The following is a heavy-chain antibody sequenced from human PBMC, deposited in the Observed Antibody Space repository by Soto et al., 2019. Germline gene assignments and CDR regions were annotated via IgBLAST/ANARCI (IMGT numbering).Heavy chain of an antibody. Sequence: ASVKVSCNASGGTFNTYTFSWVRQAPGQGLEWMGSILPIMGSVNYAHDFRGRLSITADPSTTTAYMELTSLTSHDTAIYYCARIPRYSYPTSDPLDNWGQGTLVTVSS. V-gene: IGHV1-69*08. CDR3: ARIPRYSYPTSDPLDN. CDR2: ILPIMGSV. J-gene: IGHJ4*02. D-gene: IGHD2-15*01. CDR1: GGTFNTYT.